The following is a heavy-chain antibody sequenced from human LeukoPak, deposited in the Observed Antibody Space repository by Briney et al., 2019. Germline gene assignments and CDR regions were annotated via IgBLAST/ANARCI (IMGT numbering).Heavy chain of an antibody. D-gene: IGHD3-3*01. CDR1: GFTFDDYA. CDR3: ARSASQTYYDSWSGYSAFDY. Sequence: GGSLRLSCAASGFTFDDYAMHWVRQAPGKGLEWVSGISWNSGSIGYADSVKGRFTISRDNAKNSLYLQMNSLRSEDTAVYYCARSASQTYYDSWSGYSAFDYWGQGTLVTVSS. V-gene: IGHV3-9*01. CDR2: ISWNSGSI. J-gene: IGHJ4*02.